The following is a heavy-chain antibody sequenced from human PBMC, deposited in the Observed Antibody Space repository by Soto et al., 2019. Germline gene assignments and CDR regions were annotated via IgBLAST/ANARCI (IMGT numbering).Heavy chain of an antibody. CDR2: IYYSGST. J-gene: IGHJ6*02. Sequence: SETLSLTCTVPGGSISSYYWSWIRQPPGKGLEWIGYIYYSGSTNYNPSLKSRVTISVDTSKNQFSLKLSSVTAADTAVYYCAREGSGYNYYYYYYGMDVWGQGTTVTVSS. D-gene: IGHD5-12*01. CDR1: GGSISSYY. V-gene: IGHV4-59*01. CDR3: AREGSGYNYYYYYYGMDV.